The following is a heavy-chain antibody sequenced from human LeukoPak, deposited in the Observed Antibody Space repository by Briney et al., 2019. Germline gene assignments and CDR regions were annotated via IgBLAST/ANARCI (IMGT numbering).Heavy chain of an antibody. CDR2: ISSSSSTI. CDR3: AREADYDSSGYYYAGDY. J-gene: IGHJ4*02. D-gene: IGHD3-22*01. CDR1: GFTFSSYS. Sequence: GGSLRLSCAASGFTFSSYSMNWVRQAPGKGLEWVSYISSSSSTIYYADSVKGRFTISRDNAKNSLYLQMNSLRAEDTAVYYCAREADYDSSGYYYAGDYWGQGTLVTVSS. V-gene: IGHV3-48*01.